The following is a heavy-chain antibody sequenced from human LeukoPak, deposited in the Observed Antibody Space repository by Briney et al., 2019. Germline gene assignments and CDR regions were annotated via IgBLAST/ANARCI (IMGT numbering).Heavy chain of an antibody. CDR3: ARNGVWFGELVIGWFDP. Sequence: SETLSLTCTVSGGSISSYYWSWIRQPPGKGLEWIGYIYDSGSTNYNPSLKSRVTMSVDTSKNQFSLKLSSVTAADTAVYYCARNGVWFGELVIGWFDPWGQGTLVTVSS. V-gene: IGHV4-59*12. CDR2: IYDSGST. D-gene: IGHD3-10*01. CDR1: GGSISSYY. J-gene: IGHJ5*02.